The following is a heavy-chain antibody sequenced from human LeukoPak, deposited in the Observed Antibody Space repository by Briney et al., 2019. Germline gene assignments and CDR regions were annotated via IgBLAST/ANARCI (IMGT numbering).Heavy chain of an antibody. CDR3: TTVVRVPIWATTFDH. J-gene: IGHJ4*02. CDR2: IKRRTDGATT. D-gene: IGHD4-11*01. CDR1: GLTFTDAW. Sequence: AGSLRFSCAAYGLTFTDAWMGWLRQAPGKGLEWVGRIKRRTDGATTNYAAPVTGRFTISRDDSENMLFLQMNSLKTEDTGLYYCTTVVRVPIWATTFDHWGRGTLVTVSS. V-gene: IGHV3-15*06.